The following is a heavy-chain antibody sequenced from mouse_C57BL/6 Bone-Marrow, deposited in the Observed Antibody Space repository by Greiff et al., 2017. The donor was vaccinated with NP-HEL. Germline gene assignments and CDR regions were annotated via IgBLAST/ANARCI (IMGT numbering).Heavy chain of an antibody. CDR3: ATLRAY. CDR2: IYPRSGNT. J-gene: IGHJ3*01. CDR1: GYTFTSYG. V-gene: IGHV1-81*01. Sequence: VKLQESGAELARPGASVKLSCKASGYTFTSYGISWVKQRTGQGLEWIGEIYPRSGNTYYNEKFKGKATLTADKSSSTAYMELRSLTSEDSAVYFCATLRAYWGQGTLVTVSA.